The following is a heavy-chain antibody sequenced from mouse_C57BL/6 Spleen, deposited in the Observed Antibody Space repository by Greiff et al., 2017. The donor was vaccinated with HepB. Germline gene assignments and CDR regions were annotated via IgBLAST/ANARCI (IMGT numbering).Heavy chain of an antibody. CDR2: INPSSGYN. D-gene: IGHD1-1*01. J-gene: IGHJ4*01. CDR1: GYTFTSYT. CDR3: ARTTVVDYYAMDY. Sequence: QVQLQQSGAELARPGASVKMSCKASGYTFTSYTMHWVKQRPGQGLEWIGYINPSSGYNKYNQKFKDKATLTADKSSSTAYMQLSSLTSEDSAVYYCARTTVVDYYAMDYWGQGTSVTVSS. V-gene: IGHV1-4*01.